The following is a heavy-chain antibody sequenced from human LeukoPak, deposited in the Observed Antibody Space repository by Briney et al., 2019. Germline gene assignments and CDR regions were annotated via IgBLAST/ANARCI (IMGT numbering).Heavy chain of an antibody. CDR1: GFTFSSYW. CDR2: IKQDGSEK. V-gene: IGHV3-7*04. J-gene: IGHJ5*02. CDR3: ARDTPLAAMPFWFDP. D-gene: IGHD2-2*01. Sequence: GGSLRLSCAASGFTFSSYWMSWVRQAPGKGLEWVANIKQDGSEKYYVDSVKGRFTISRDNARNSLYLQMNSLRAEDTAVYYCARDTPLAAMPFWFDPWGQGTLVTVSS.